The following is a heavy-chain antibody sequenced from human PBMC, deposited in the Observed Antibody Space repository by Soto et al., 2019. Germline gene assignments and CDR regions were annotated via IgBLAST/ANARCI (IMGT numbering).Heavy chain of an antibody. CDR1: GGSISSGGYS. D-gene: IGHD3-3*01. Sequence: PSETLSLTCAVSGGSISSGGYSWSWIRQPPGKGLEWIGYIYHSGSTYYNPSLKSRVTISVDRSKNQFSLKLSSVTAADTAVYYCARAPQAYYDFWSGGGSGWFDPWGQGTLVTVSA. J-gene: IGHJ5*02. CDR2: IYHSGST. V-gene: IGHV4-30-2*01. CDR3: ARAPQAYYDFWSGGGSGWFDP.